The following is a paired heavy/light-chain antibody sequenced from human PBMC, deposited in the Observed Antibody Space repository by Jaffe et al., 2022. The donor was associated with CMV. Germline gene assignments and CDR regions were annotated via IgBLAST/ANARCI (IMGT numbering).Light chain of an antibody. CDR2: KAS. V-gene: IGKV1-5*03. Sequence: DIQMTQSPSTLSASVGDRVTITCRASQSISSWLAWYQQKPGKAPKLLIYKASSLESGVPSRFSGSGSGTEFTLTISSLQPDDFATYYCQQYETFGQGTKVEIK. J-gene: IGKJ1*01. CDR1: QSISSW. CDR3: QQYET.
Heavy chain of an antibody. V-gene: IGHV1-69*01. CDR3: ASTYDSSGNALPYYYYGMDV. Sequence: QVQLVQSGAEVKKPGSSVKVSCKASGGTFSSYAISWVRQAPGQGLEWMGGIIPIFGTANYAQKFQGRVTITADESTSTAYMELSSLRSEDTAVYYCASTYDSSGNALPYYYYGMDVWGQGTTVTVSS. J-gene: IGHJ6*02. D-gene: IGHD3-22*01. CDR1: GGTFSSYA. CDR2: IIPIFGTA.